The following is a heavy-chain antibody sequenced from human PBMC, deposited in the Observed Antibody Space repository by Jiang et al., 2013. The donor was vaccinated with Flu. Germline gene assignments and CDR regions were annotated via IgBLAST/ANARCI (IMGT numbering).Heavy chain of an antibody. CDR2: IYWSDDK. J-gene: IGHJ4*02. V-gene: IGHV2-5*01. CDR3: AHIYYYDSSGYYLDY. CDR1: GFSLNTPGVG. Sequence: TFSGFSLNTPGVGVGWIRQPPGKALEGLALIYWSDDKRYSPSLKSRLTINKDTSKNQVVLTLTNMDPVDTATYYCAHIYYYDSSGYYLDYWGQGTLVTVSS. D-gene: IGHD3-22*01.